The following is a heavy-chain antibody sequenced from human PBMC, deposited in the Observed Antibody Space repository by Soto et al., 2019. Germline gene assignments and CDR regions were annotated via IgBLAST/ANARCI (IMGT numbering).Heavy chain of an antibody. CDR3: ATVRYSAIQE. D-gene: IGHD2-15*01. Sequence: GGSLRLSCAASGLTFGSFAMTWVRQAPGKGLDWVSSITESARTYYAESVKGRFTISRDNYKRTLYLQLNSLGVEDTAVYYCATVRYSAIQEWGQGTLVTVSS. J-gene: IGHJ4*02. CDR1: GLTFGSFA. V-gene: IGHV3-23*01. CDR2: ITESART.